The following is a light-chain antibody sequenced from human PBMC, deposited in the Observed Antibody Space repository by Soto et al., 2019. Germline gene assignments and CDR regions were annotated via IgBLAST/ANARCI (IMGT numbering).Light chain of an antibody. CDR3: QQYDNPSLT. Sequence: DIQMTQSPSSLSASVGDRVTITCQASQDISNYLNWYQQKPGKAPKLLIYDASNLETGVPSRFSGSGSGPEFTFTISSLQPEDIATYYCQQYDNPSLTFGGGTKVEIK. J-gene: IGKJ4*01. CDR1: QDISNY. CDR2: DAS. V-gene: IGKV1-33*01.